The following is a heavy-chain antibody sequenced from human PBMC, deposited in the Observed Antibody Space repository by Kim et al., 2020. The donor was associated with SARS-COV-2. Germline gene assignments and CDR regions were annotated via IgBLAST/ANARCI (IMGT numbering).Heavy chain of an antibody. CDR3: ARVRGYSYGFFDY. V-gene: IGHV4-34*01. Sequence: SNPSLKSRVTRSVDTSKNQFSLKLSSVTAADTAVYYCARVRGYSYGFFDYWGQGTLVTVSS. J-gene: IGHJ4*02. D-gene: IGHD5-18*01.